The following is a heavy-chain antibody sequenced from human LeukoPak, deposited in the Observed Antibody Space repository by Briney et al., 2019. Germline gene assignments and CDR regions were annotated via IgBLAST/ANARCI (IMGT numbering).Heavy chain of an antibody. V-gene: IGHV4-59*08. Sequence: SETLSLTCTVSGDSMNSHYWSWLRQPPRKGLEWIGYIHYSGSSNYNPSLKSRVTISVDTSKNQFSLKLTSVTAADTAVYYCARQGHYGSGSFDYWGQGTLVTVSS. CDR2: IHYSGSS. CDR1: GDSMNSHY. J-gene: IGHJ4*02. D-gene: IGHD3-10*01. CDR3: ARQGHYGSGSFDY.